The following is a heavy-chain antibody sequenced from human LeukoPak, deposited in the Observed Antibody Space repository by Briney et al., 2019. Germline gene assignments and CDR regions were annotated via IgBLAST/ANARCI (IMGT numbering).Heavy chain of an antibody. CDR2: IYYRGST. CDR1: GGSISSYY. D-gene: IGHD6-13*01. Sequence: SETLSLTCTVSGGSISSYYWSWIRQPPGNGLEWIGYIYYRGSTNYNPSLKSRVTISADTSKNQFSLKLSSVTAADTAVYYCARLRFAGQLEHYIDYRGQGTLVTVSS. V-gene: IGHV4-59*08. J-gene: IGHJ4*02. CDR3: ARLRFAGQLEHYIDY.